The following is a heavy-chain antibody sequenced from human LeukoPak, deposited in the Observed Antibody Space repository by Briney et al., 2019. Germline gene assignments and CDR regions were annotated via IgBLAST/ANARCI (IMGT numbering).Heavy chain of an antibody. CDR1: GFTFSSYA. J-gene: IGHJ5*02. Sequence: GGSLRLSCAASGFTFSSYAMHWVRQAPGKGLEWVAVISYDGSNKYYADSVKGRFTISRDNSKNTLYLQMNSLRAEDTALYYCAKDIVGEWEPHDAGENWFDPWGQGTLVTVSS. CDR3: AKDIVGEWEPHDAGENWFDP. CDR2: ISYDGSNK. D-gene: IGHD1-26*01. V-gene: IGHV3-30-3*01.